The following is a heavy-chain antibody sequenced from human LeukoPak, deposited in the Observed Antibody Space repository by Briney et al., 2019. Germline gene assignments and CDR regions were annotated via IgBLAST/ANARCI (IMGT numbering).Heavy chain of an antibody. CDR3: ARGSSGWEALDY. D-gene: IGHD6-19*01. CDR1: GGTFTSYA. Sequence: GSSVTVSCKASGGTFTSYAISWVRQAPGQGLEWMGIINPSGGSTSYAQKFQGRVTMTRDTSTSTVYMELSSLRSEDTAVYYCARGSSGWEALDYWGQGTLVTVSS. J-gene: IGHJ4*02. V-gene: IGHV1-46*01. CDR2: INPSGGST.